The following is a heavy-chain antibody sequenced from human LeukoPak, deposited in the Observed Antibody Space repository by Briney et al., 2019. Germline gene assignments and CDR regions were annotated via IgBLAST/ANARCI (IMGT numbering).Heavy chain of an antibody. D-gene: IGHD2-2*02. CDR2: IIPIFGTA. Sequence: GASVKVSCKASGGTFSSYAISWVRQAPGQGLEWMGGIIPIFGTANYARKFQGRVTITADESTSTAYMELSSLRSEDTAVYYCAAKTKSHCSSTSCYIFDYWGQGTLVTVSS. V-gene: IGHV1-69*13. J-gene: IGHJ4*02. CDR1: GGTFSSYA. CDR3: AAKTKSHCSSTSCYIFDY.